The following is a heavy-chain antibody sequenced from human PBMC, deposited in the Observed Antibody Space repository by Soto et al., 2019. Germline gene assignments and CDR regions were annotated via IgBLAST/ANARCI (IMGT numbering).Heavy chain of an antibody. Sequence: PGGSLRLSCAASGFTFSSYSMNWVRQAPGKGLECVSGIYGSGRGIEYADSVKGRFTISRDNSKNTVYLQMTDLRADDTAVYYCAKDAVYNDGLWLMDHWGQGTQVTVSS. CDR1: GFTFSSYS. CDR2: IYGSGRGI. D-gene: IGHD2-21*01. J-gene: IGHJ4*02. CDR3: AKDAVYNDGLWLMDH. V-gene: IGHV3-23*05.